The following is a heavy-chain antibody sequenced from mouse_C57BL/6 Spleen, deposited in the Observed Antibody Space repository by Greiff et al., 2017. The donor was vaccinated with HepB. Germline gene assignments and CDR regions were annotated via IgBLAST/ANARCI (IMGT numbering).Heavy chain of an antibody. D-gene: IGHD2-12*01. CDR3: ARRGDDSAWFAY. CDR1: GYAFSSYW. V-gene: IGHV1-80*01. Sequence: QVQLKESGAELVKPGASVKISCKASGYAFSSYWMNWVKQRPGKGLEWIGQIYPGDGDTNYNGKFKGKATLTADKSSSTAYMQLSSLTSEDSAVYFCARRGDDSAWFAYWGQGTLVTVSA. J-gene: IGHJ3*01. CDR2: IYPGDGDT.